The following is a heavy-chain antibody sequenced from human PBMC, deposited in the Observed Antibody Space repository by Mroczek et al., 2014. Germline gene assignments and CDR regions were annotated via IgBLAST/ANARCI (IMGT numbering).Heavy chain of an antibody. V-gene: IGHV3-30-3*01. J-gene: IGHJ4*03. D-gene: IGHD2-2*02. CDR3: ARAHIVVVPAAILGSFGVDY. CDR2: ISYDGSNK. Sequence: VQLVESGGGVVQPGRPLRLSCAASGFTFSSYAMHWVRQAPGKGLEWVAVISYDGSNKYYADSVKGRFTISRDNSKNTLYLQMNSLRAEDTAVYYCARAHIVVVPAAILGSFGVDYWGPGNPWSPSP. CDR1: GFTFSSYA.